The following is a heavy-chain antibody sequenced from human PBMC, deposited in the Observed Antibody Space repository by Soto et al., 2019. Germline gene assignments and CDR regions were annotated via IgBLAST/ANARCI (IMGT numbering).Heavy chain of an antibody. J-gene: IGHJ6*02. D-gene: IGHD4-17*01. Sequence: QSQTLSLTCAISGDSVSSNRAAWNWIRQSPSRGIEWLGRTYDRSKWNNDYAGSVRSRITIKPDTSKNQCSLQLNSVTPDDTAVYYCARDYRNGDYYYYYGFDVWGQGTTVTVSS. V-gene: IGHV6-1*01. CDR2: TYDRSKWNN. CDR3: ARDYRNGDYYYYYGFDV. CDR1: GDSVSSNRAA.